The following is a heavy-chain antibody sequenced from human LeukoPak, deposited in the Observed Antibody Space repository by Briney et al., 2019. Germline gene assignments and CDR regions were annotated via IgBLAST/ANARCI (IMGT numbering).Heavy chain of an antibody. V-gene: IGHV1-18*01. CDR1: GYTFKNYV. D-gene: IGHD3-22*01. Sequence: ASVTLSCSASGYTFKNYVINWVRQAPGPGLEWMGGITAYTGHTNYAQKFSGRVTVTTNTSTSTAYKELRGLTSDDTAGHFCASDVSPGVAGVIVSWGQGTLVTVSS. J-gene: IGHJ5*02. CDR3: ASDVSPGVAGVIVS. CDR2: ITAYTGHT.